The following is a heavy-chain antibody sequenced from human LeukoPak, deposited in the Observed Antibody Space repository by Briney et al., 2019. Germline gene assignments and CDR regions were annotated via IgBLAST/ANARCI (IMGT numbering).Heavy chain of an antibody. J-gene: IGHJ3*02. CDR2: INSDSNYI. D-gene: IGHD3-10*01. CDR1: GFSVSSNF. Sequence: GGSLRLSCAASGFSVSSNFMNWVRQAPGKGLEWVSSINSDSNYIYYADSVQGRFTISRDNAKNSLYLQMNSLRAEDTAVYYCAVAYYYGSGDAFDIWGQGTKVTVSS. CDR3: AVAYYYGSGDAFDI. V-gene: IGHV3-21*01.